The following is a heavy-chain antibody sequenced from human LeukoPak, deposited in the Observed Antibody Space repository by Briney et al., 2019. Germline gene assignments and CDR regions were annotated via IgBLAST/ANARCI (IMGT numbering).Heavy chain of an antibody. CDR2: INHSGSS. J-gene: IGHJ4*02. CDR3: ARQFRGVATTFDY. V-gene: IGHV4-34*01. D-gene: IGHD1-26*01. Sequence: SETLSLTCAVYVGSFSGYYCSCIRAPPGEGVEWIGEINHSGSSNYNPSLKSRFTISVDTSKNQFSLKMSPMSAEDTAVYYCARQFRGVATTFDYWGQGTLVTVSS. CDR1: VGSFSGYY.